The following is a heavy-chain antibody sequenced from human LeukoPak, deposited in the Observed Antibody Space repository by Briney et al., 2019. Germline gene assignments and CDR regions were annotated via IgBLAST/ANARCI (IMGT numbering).Heavy chain of an antibody. CDR2: IKQDGSKK. D-gene: IGHD5-24*01. Sequence: GGSLRLSCAASGFTFSSYGMSWVRQAPGKGLEWVANIKQDGSKKSYVDSVKGRFTISRDNAKNSLYLQMNSLRAEDTAIYYCTRVGYIGEGIDYWGQGTLVTVSS. CDR3: TRVGYIGEGIDY. CDR1: GFTFSSYG. V-gene: IGHV3-7*04. J-gene: IGHJ4*02.